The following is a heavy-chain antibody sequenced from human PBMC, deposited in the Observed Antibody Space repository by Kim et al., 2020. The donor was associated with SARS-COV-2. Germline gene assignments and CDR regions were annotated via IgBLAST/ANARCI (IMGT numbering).Heavy chain of an antibody. J-gene: IGHJ5*02. CDR1: GFIFSTYW. CDR2: INVDGSRT. V-gene: IGHV3-74*01. Sequence: GGSLRLSCAASGFIFSTYWMHWVRQAPGKGPVWVSRINVDGSRTTYADCAKGRFTISRDNAKNTLYLELNSLRAEETAVYYCARVHGNKEDRIDPWGQG. CDR3: ARVHGNKEDRIDP.